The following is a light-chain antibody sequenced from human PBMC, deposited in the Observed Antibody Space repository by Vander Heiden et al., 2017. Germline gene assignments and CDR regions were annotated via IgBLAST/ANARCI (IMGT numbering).Light chain of an antibody. V-gene: IGKV1-5*03. CDR2: KAS. J-gene: IGKJ1*01. Sequence: DIQMTQSPSTLSASVGDRVTITCRASQSIGSWLAWLQQKPGKAPNLLIYKASILETGVLSRFSGSGSGTEFTLTISSLQPDDFATYYCQQYSAYPRTFGQGTKVEIK. CDR1: QSIGSW. CDR3: QQYSAYPRT.